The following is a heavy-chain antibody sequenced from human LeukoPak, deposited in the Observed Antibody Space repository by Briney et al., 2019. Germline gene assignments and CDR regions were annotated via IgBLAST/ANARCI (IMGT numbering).Heavy chain of an antibody. CDR3: ARANFGAAGRYFDY. Sequence: SETLSLTCTVSGGYISSSSYYWGWIRQPPGKGLEWIGSIYYSRSTYYNPSLKSRVTILVDTSKNQFSLKLNSVTAADTAVYYCARANFGAAGRYFDYWGQGTLVTVSS. V-gene: IGHV4-39*07. J-gene: IGHJ4*02. CDR2: IYYSRST. CDR1: GGYISSSSYY. D-gene: IGHD3-10*01.